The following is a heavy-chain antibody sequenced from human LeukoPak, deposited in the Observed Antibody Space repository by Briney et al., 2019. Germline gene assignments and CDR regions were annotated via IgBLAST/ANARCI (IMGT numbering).Heavy chain of an antibody. D-gene: IGHD3-22*01. V-gene: IGHV3-21*04. Sequence: GGSLRLSCEVSGFTFSSYHMNWVRQAPGKGLEWVSSIGSSGSYIYYADSLTGRFTISRDNSKNTLYLQMNSLRAEDTAVYYCAKVPNKITMIVVAGRDYYFDYWGQGTLVTVSS. J-gene: IGHJ4*02. CDR3: AKVPNKITMIVVAGRDYYFDY. CDR1: GFTFSSYH. CDR2: IGSSGSYI.